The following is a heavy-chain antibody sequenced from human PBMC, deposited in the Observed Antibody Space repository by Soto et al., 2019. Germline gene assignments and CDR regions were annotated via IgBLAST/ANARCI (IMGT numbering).Heavy chain of an antibody. V-gene: IGHV4-59*06. J-gene: IGHJ2*01. D-gene: IGHD3-3*02. CDR3: AKGGHFSHFDL. CDR1: GGSISPYY. CDR2: IYYSGST. Sequence: TSETLSLTCTVSGGSISPYYWSWIRQHPGKGLEWIGYIYYSGSTYYNPSLKSRVTIPVDTSKNQFSLKLSSVTADDTAVYYCAKGGHFSHFDLWGRGTLVTVSS.